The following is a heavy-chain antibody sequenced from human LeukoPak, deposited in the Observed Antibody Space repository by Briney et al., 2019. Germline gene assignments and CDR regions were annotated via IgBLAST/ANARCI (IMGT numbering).Heavy chain of an antibody. CDR2: IYYSGST. J-gene: IGHJ6*02. CDR3: ARDGLVPYGMDV. Sequence: NPSETLSLTCNVSGGSISSYYWSWIRQPPGKGLEWIGYIYYSGSTNYNPSLKSRVTVSVDTSKNQFSLKLSSVTAADTAVYYCARDGLVPYGMDVWGQGTTVTVSS. V-gene: IGHV4-59*01. CDR1: GGSISSYY. D-gene: IGHD3/OR15-3a*01.